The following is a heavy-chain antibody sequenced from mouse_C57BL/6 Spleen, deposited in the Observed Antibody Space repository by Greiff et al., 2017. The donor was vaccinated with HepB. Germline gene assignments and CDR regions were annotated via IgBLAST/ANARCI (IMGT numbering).Heavy chain of an antibody. CDR2: IYPSDSET. CDR1: GYTFTSYW. CDR3: ARSNDYGWYFDV. D-gene: IGHD2-4*01. Sequence: QVQLQQPGAELVRPGSSVKLSCKASGYTFTSYWMDWVKQRPGQGLEWIGNIYPSDSETHYNQKFKDKATLTVDKSSSTAYMQLSSLTSEDSAVYYCARSNDYGWYFDVWGTGTTVTVSS. V-gene: IGHV1-61*01. J-gene: IGHJ1*03.